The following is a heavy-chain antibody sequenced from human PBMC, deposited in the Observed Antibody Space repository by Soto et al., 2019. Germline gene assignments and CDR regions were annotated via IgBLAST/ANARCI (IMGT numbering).Heavy chain of an antibody. CDR3: AKNQGVELVPLATVDWFDP. CDR2: ISGSGLNK. CDR1: GFTFENFG. Sequence: GGSLRLSCAASGFTFENFGMSWVRQAPGKGLEWISSISGSGLNKYYADSVKGRFTISRDNSKNTVYLELSNLRAEDTAVYHCAKNQGVELVPLATVDWFDPWGQGSVVTVSS. D-gene: IGHD1-26*01. J-gene: IGHJ5*02. V-gene: IGHV3-23*01.